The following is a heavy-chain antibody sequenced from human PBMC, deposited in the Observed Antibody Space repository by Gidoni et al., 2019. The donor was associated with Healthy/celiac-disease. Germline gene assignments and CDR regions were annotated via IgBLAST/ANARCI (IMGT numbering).Heavy chain of an antibody. J-gene: IGHJ3*02. CDR2: TYYRSKWYN. Sequence: QVQLQQSGPGLVKPSQTLSLTCAISGDRVSSTSAAWNWIRQSPSRGLEWLGRTYYRSKWYNDYAVSVKSRITINPDTSKNQFSLQLNSVTPEDTAVYYCARDQEYSSSWYTLGAFDIWGQGTMVTVSS. CDR1: GDRVSSTSAA. D-gene: IGHD6-13*01. V-gene: IGHV6-1*01. CDR3: ARDQEYSSSWYTLGAFDI.